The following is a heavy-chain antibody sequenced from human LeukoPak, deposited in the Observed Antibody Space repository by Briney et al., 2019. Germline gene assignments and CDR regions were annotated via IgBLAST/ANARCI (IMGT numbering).Heavy chain of an antibody. J-gene: IGHJ6*02. CDR3: AREVGRLTTDCSGGSCYSGPYYYYGMDV. D-gene: IGHD2-15*01. CDR1: GFTFSSYW. CDR2: IKQDGSEK. V-gene: IGHV3-7*01. Sequence: PGGSLRLSCAASGFTFSSYWMSWVRQAPGKGLEWVANIKQDGSEKYYVDSVKGRFTISRDNSKNTLYLQMNSLRAEDTAVYYCAREVGRLTTDCSGGSCYSGPYYYYGMDVWGQGTTVTVSS.